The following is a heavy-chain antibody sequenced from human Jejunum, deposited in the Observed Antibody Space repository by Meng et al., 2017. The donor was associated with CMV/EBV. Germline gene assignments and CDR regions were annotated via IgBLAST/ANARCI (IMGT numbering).Heavy chain of an antibody. Sequence: SCAASGLTVSRNYMSWVRQAPGKGLEWVSVLYSSGDIYYAGSVKGRFTISRDNSKNTLYLQMNSLIPEDTAVYYCARDLIPYGMDVWGQGTTVTVSS. V-gene: IGHV3-66*03. CDR3: ARDLIPYGMDV. CDR2: LYSSGDI. J-gene: IGHJ6*02. CDR1: GLTVSRNY.